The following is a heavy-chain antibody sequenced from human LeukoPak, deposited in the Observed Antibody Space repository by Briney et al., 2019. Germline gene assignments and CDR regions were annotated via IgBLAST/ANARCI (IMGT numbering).Heavy chain of an antibody. CDR3: ARGGGWYFDY. CDR2: IGQDGSEN. V-gene: IGHV3-7*01. CDR1: GFTFSNYW. Sequence: PGGSLRLSCAASGFTFSNYWMNWVRQAPGKGLEWVASIGQDGSENYYVDSVKGRFTISRDNAKNSLYLQMNSLRVEDTAVYCCARGGGWYFDYWGQGALITAS. D-gene: IGHD6-19*01. J-gene: IGHJ4*02.